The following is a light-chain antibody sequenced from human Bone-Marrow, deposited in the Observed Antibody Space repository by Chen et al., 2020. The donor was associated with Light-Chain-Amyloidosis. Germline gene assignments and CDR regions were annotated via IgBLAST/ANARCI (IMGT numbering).Light chain of an antibody. CDR3: QVWDRSSDRPV. CDR1: NIGSTS. CDR2: DDS. Sequence: SYVLTQPSSVSVAPGQTATIACGGNNIGSTSVHWYQQPPGQAPLLVVYDDSDRPSGIPERLCGSSSGHTATLTSSRVEDGDEADYSCQVWDRSSDRPVFGGGTKLTVL. J-gene: IGLJ3*02. V-gene: IGLV3-21*02.